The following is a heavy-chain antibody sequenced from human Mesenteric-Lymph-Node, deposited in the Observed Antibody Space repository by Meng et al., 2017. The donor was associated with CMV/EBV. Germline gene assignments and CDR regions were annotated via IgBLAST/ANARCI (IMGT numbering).Heavy chain of an antibody. J-gene: IGHJ6*02. D-gene: IGHD2-15*01. Sequence: GGSLRLSCSASGFTVGSHYMTWVRQAPGKGLEWVALIYSTGRTFYADSVTGRFAVSRDESENTVYLQMNSLRVDEPAVYYCARSLSGDYYYGMDVWGQGTTVTVSS. CDR3: ARSLSGDYYYGMDV. CDR2: IYSTGRT. CDR1: GFTVGSHY. V-gene: IGHV3-53*01.